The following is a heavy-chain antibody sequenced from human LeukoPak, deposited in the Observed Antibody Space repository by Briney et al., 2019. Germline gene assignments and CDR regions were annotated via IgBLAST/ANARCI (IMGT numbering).Heavy chain of an antibody. J-gene: IGHJ4*02. CDR1: GGTFSSYA. CDR3: ARERSGYYDSSGSSFDY. Sequence: ASGKVSCKASGGTFSSYAISWVRQAPGQGLEWMGIMYSSGATDYAQNFQGRISMTRDTSTSTFYMELSGLRSDDTSVYYCARERSGYYDSSGSSFDYWGQGTLVTDSS. D-gene: IGHD3-22*01. V-gene: IGHV1-46*01. CDR2: MYSSGAT.